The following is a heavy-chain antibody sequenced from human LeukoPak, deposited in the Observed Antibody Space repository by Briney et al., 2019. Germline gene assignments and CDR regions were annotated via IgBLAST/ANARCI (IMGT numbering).Heavy chain of an antibody. Sequence: GETLKISCKGSGYSFTSHWIGWVRQMPGKGLEWMGIIYPGDSDTRYSPSFQGQVTISADKSISTAYLQWSSLKASDTAMYYCARQAYHDAFDTWGQGTMVTVSS. CDR1: GYSFTSHW. CDR3: ARQAYHDAFDT. CDR2: IYPGDSDT. J-gene: IGHJ3*02. D-gene: IGHD2-2*01. V-gene: IGHV5-51*01.